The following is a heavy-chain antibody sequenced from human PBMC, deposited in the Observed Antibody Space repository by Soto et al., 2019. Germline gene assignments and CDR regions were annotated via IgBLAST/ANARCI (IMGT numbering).Heavy chain of an antibody. CDR1: GFTFDDYA. V-gene: IGHV3-9*01. Sequence: SLRLSCAASGFTFDDYAMHWVRQAPGKGLEWVSGISWNSGSIGYADSVKGRFTISRDNAKNPLYLKMNSLRAEDTALYYCAKGNSDFWSGSDYWGQGTLVTVSS. J-gene: IGHJ4*02. CDR3: AKGNSDFWSGSDY. CDR2: ISWNSGSI. D-gene: IGHD3-3*01.